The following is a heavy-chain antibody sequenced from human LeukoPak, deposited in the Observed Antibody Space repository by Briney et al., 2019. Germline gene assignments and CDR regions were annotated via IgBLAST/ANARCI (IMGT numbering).Heavy chain of an antibody. CDR3: ARDQAATNTQVRFCLD. CDR1: GGSISSGGYY. Sequence: SETLSLTCTVSGGSISSGGYYWSWIRQHPGKGLEWIAYIYYSGSTFYNPSLKSRVAMSVDTSKNQFSLKLSSVTAADTAVYYCARDQAATNTQVRFCLDWGQGTLVTVSS. J-gene: IGHJ4*02. D-gene: IGHD3-9*01. V-gene: IGHV4-31*03. CDR2: IYYSGST.